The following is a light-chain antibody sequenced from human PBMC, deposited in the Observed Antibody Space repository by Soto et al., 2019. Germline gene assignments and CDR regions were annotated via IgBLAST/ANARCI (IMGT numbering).Light chain of an antibody. V-gene: IGLV2-14*01. CDR1: SSDVGGYSY. Sequence: QSALTQPASVSGSPGQSITISCTGTSSDVGGYSYVSWYQQHPGKAPKLMIYEVSNRPSGVSNRLSGSKSGNTASLTISGLQAEDEADYSCSSFSSRSTLVVFGGGTKLTVL. CDR3: SSFSSRSTLVV. J-gene: IGLJ2*01. CDR2: EVS.